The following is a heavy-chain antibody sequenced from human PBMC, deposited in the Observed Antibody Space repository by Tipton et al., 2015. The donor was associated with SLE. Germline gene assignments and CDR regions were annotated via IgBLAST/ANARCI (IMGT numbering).Heavy chain of an antibody. CDR3: ARILTAAGTWWFDS. V-gene: IGHV4-59*01. CDR1: GGSLTSSY. J-gene: IGHJ5*01. D-gene: IGHD6-13*01. CDR2: IQYTGYT. Sequence: TLSLTCAVSGGSLTSSYWTWVRQSPGKGLEWIGHIQYTGYTDYHPSLKSRVTISMDTSKTQFSLRLSSVTAADSGLYYCARILTAAGTWWFDSWGQGTLVTVSS.